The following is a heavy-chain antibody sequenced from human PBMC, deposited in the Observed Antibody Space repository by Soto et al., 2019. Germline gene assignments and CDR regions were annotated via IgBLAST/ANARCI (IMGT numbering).Heavy chain of an antibody. CDR2: INHSGST. Sequence: QVQLQQWGAGLLKPSETLSLTCAVYGGSFSGYYWSWIRQPPGKGLEWNGEINHSGSTNYNPSLKSRVTISVDTSKNQFSLKLSSVTAAATAVYYCARGRHDFWSGYYSDYYYYYGMDVWGQGTTVTVSS. CDR3: ARGRHDFWSGYYSDYYYYYGMDV. D-gene: IGHD3-3*01. J-gene: IGHJ6*02. CDR1: GGSFSGYY. V-gene: IGHV4-34*01.